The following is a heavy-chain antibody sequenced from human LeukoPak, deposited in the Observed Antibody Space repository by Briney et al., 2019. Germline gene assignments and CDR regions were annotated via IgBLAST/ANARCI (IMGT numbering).Heavy chain of an antibody. J-gene: IGHJ4*02. CDR1: GHTFTSYG. CDR2: ISAYNGNT. V-gene: IGHV1-18*01. CDR3: ARGYYDFWSGYHHFDY. Sequence: ASVKVSCKASGHTFTSYGISWVRQAPGQGLEWMGWISAYNGNTNYAQKLQGRVTMTTDTSTSTAYMELRSLRSDDTAVYYCARGYYDFWSGYHHFDYWGQGTLVTVSS. D-gene: IGHD3-3*01.